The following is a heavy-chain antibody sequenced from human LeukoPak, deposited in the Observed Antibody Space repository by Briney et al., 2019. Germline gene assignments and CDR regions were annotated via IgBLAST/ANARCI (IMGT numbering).Heavy chain of an antibody. CDR2: ISGSAVTT. Sequence: GGSLRLSCAASGFTFSNYAMSWVRQAPGKGLEWVSAISGSAVTTYYGGSVEGRFTISRDNSKNTLYLQMNSLRAEDTAVYYCAKAFRGLREYYYYMDVWGKGTTVTVSS. J-gene: IGHJ6*03. D-gene: IGHD3-16*01. CDR3: AKAFRGLREYYYYMDV. CDR1: GFTFSNYA. V-gene: IGHV3-23*01.